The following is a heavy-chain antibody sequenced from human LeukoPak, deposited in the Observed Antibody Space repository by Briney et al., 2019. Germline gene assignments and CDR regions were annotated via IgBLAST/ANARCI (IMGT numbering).Heavy chain of an antibody. CDR1: GITFSNYA. D-gene: IGHD4/OR15-4a*01. Sequence: GGSLRLSCAASGITFSNYAMHWVRQAPGKGLQHVSAISSNGGSTYYANSVKGRFTISRDNSKNTLYLQMGSLRAEDMAVYYCARVGASLPDAFDVWGQGTMVTVSS. CDR3: ARVGASLPDAFDV. J-gene: IGHJ3*01. V-gene: IGHV3-64*01. CDR2: ISSNGGST.